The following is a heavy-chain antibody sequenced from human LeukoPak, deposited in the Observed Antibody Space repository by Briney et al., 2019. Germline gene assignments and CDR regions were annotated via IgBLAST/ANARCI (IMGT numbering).Heavy chain of an antibody. CDR1: GFTFYDYT. J-gene: IGHJ6*02. V-gene: IGHV3-43*01. Sequence: GGSLRLSCAASGFTFYDYTMHWVRHAPGKGLEWVSLITWDGGSTYYADSVKGRFTISRDNSKNSLYLQMNSLRTEDTALYYCAKAAYYYGMDVWGQGTTVTVSS. CDR3: AKAAYYYGMDV. CDR2: ITWDGGST.